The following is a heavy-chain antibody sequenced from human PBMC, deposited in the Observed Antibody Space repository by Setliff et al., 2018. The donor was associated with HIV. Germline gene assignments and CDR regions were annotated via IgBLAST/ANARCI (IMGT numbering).Heavy chain of an antibody. V-gene: IGHV4-34*01. D-gene: IGHD2-15*01. Sequence: SETLSLTCAVYGGSFSGYYWTWIRQPPGRGLEWIGEIIHSGGTNYNRSLKSRLTISVDTSKNQYSLNLSSVTAADTAVYYWARGGLGVVGAIDYWSQGTLVTVSS. J-gene: IGHJ4*02. CDR2: IIHSGGT. CDR1: GGSFSGYY. CDR3: ARGGLGVVGAIDY.